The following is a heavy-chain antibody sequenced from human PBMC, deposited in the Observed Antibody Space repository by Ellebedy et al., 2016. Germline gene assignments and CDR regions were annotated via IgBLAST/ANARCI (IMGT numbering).Heavy chain of an antibody. D-gene: IGHD3-9*01. Sequence: ASVKVSXXASGYTFTSYGISWVRQAPGQGLEWMGWISAYNGNTNYAQELQGRVTMTTDTSTSTAYMELRSLRSDDTAVYYCARDPISQGNREHYDINDYWGQGTLVTVSS. CDR1: GYTFTSYG. J-gene: IGHJ4*02. V-gene: IGHV1-18*04. CDR2: ISAYNGNT. CDR3: ARDPISQGNREHYDINDY.